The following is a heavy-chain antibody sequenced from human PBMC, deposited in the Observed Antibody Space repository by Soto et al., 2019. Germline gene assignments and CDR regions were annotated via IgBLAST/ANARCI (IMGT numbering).Heavy chain of an antibody. CDR1: GFTFSTYE. J-gene: IGHJ4*02. CDR3: ARDGSRFDY. Sequence: EVHLVESGGGLVQPGGSLRLCCAASGFTFSTYEMNWVRQAPGKGLEWVSYISNSGDTIYYADSVKGRFTIFRDNAKNSLYLQMNSLRVEDTALYYCARDGSRFDYWGQGTLVTVSS. D-gene: IGHD6-13*01. V-gene: IGHV3-48*03. CDR2: ISNSGDTI.